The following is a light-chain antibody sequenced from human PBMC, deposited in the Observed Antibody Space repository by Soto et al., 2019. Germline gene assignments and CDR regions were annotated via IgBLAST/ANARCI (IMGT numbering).Light chain of an antibody. V-gene: IGLV4-69*01. CDR3: QNWGTGLLV. Sequence: QPVLTQSPSASASLGASVKLTCTLSSVHSSYAIAWHQQQPEKGPRYLMKLNSDGSHSKGDGIPDRFSGSSSGAERYLIISSLQSEDEADYYCQNWGTGLLVFGGGTKLSVL. J-gene: IGLJ3*02. CDR1: SVHSSYA. CDR2: LNSDGSH.